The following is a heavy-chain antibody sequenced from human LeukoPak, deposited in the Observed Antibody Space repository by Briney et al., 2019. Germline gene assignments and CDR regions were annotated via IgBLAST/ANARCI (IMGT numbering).Heavy chain of an antibody. J-gene: IGHJ6*03. CDR3: ASRGGTYPKYYYMDV. V-gene: IGHV1-8*01. CDR1: GYTFTSYD. Sequence: GASVKVSCKASGYTFTSYDINWVRQATGQGLEWMGWMNPNSGNTGYAQKFQGRVTMTRNTSISTAYMELSSLRSEDTAVYYCASRGGTYPKYYYMDVWGKGTTVTVSS. CDR2: MNPNSGNT.